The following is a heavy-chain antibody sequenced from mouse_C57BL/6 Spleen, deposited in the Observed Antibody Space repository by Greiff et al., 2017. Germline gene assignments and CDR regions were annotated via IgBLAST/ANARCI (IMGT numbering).Heavy chain of an antibody. D-gene: IGHD2-2*01. Sequence: EVKLVEPGGGLVQPGGSMKLSCVASGFTFSNYWMNWVRQSPEKGLEWVAQIRLKSDNYATDYAESVKGRFTISRDDSKSSVYLQMNNLRAEDTGSYYWSGGVVTDYWGQGTPLTVSA. CDR1: GFTFSNYW. CDR2: IRLKSDNYAT. V-gene: IGHV6-3*01. CDR3: SGGVVTDY. J-gene: IGHJ2*01.